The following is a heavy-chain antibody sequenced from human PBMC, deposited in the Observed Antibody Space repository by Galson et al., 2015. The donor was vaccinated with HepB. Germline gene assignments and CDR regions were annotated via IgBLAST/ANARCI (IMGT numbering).Heavy chain of an antibody. V-gene: IGHV6-1*01. Sequence: CAISGDSVSSNSAAWNWVRQSPSRGLEWLGRTYYRSKWYNDYAVSVKSRIIINADTSKNQFSLQLNSVTPEDTAVYYCARRGISGGWYSGYYGMDVWGQGTTVTVSS. CDR3: ARRGISGGWYSGYYGMDV. D-gene: IGHD6-19*01. CDR2: TYYRSKWYN. CDR1: GDSVSSNSAA. J-gene: IGHJ6*02.